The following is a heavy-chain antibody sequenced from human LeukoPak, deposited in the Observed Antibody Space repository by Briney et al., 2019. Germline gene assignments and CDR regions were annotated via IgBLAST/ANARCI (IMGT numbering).Heavy chain of an antibody. CDR2: IIPIFGTA. D-gene: IGHD3-10*01. J-gene: IGHJ4*02. CDR1: GGTFSSYA. Sequence: SVKVSCKASGGTFSSYAISWVRQAPGQGLEWMGGIIPIFGTANYAQKFQGRVTMTTDKSTSTAYMELRSLRSDDTAVYYCAREHPHFGELWNDYWGQGTPVTVSS. CDR3: AREHPHFGELWNDY. V-gene: IGHV1-69*05.